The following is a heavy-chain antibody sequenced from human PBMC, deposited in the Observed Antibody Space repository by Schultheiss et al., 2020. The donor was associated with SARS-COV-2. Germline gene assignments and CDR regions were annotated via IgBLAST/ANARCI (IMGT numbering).Heavy chain of an antibody. CDR3: ARGKSRIAARPGYYDSGTYYRRREPYDY. CDR1: GGSISSSNW. V-gene: IGHV4-4*02. CDR2: IYHSGST. Sequence: SETLSLTCAVSGGSISSSNWWSWVRQPPGKGLEWIGEIYHSGSTNYNPSLKSRVTISVDTSKNQFSLKLSSVTAADTAVYYCARGKSRIAARPGYYDSGTYYRRREPYDYWGQGTLVTVSS. D-gene: IGHD3-10*01. J-gene: IGHJ4*02.